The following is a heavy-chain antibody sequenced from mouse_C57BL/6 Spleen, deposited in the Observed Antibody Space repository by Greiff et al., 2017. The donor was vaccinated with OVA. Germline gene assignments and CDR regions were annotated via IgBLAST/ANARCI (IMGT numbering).Heavy chain of an antibody. V-gene: IGHV1-55*01. CDR3: ARLLYQNPGAMDY. D-gene: IGHD2-1*01. Sequence: VQLQQPGAELVKPGASVKMSCKASGYTFTSYWITWVKQRPGQGLEWIGDIYPGSGSTNYNEKFKSKATLTVDTSSSTAYMQLSSLTSEDSAVYYCARLLYQNPGAMDYWGQGTSVTVSS. CDR1: GYTFTSYW. CDR2: IYPGSGST. J-gene: IGHJ4*01.